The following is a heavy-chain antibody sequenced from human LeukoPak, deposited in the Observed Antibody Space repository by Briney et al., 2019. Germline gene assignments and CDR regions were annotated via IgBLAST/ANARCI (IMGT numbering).Heavy chain of an antibody. V-gene: IGHV1-69*13. J-gene: IGHJ3*02. Sequence: SAKVFCKASGGTFSSYAISWVRQAPGQGLEWMGGIIPIFGTANYAQKFQGRVTITADESTSTAYMELSSLRSEDTAVYYCARGGLMVRGVNDAFDIWGQGTMVTVSS. CDR1: GGTFSSYA. CDR3: ARGGLMVRGVNDAFDI. D-gene: IGHD3-10*01. CDR2: IIPIFGTA.